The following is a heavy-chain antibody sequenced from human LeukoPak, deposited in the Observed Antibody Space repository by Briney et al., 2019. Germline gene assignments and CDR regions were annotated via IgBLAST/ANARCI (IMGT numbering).Heavy chain of an antibody. CDR2: IWYDGSNK. Sequence: PGGSLRLSCAASGFTFSSYGMHWVRQAPGKGLEWVAVIWYDGSNKYYADSVKGRFTISRDNSKNTLYLQMNSLRAEDTAVYYCAREDCSGGSCNFDYWGQGTPVTVSS. J-gene: IGHJ4*02. CDR1: GFTFSSYG. CDR3: AREDCSGGSCNFDY. D-gene: IGHD2-15*01. V-gene: IGHV3-33*01.